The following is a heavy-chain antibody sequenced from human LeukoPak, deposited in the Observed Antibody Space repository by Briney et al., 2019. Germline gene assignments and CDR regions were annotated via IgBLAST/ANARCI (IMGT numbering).Heavy chain of an antibody. J-gene: IGHJ4*02. D-gene: IGHD3-9*01. V-gene: IGHV1-69*04. CDR1: GGTFSSYA. CDR2: IIPILGIA. Sequence: SVKVSCKASGGTFSSYAISWVRQAPGQGLEWMGRIIPILGIANYAQRFQGRVTITTDESTSTAYMELSSLRSEDTAVYYCARALILTGYYPLDYWGQGTLVTVPS. CDR3: ARALILTGYYPLDY.